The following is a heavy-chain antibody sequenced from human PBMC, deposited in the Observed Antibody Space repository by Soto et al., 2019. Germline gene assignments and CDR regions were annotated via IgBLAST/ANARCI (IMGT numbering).Heavy chain of an antibody. D-gene: IGHD6-6*01. CDR1: GGSISSSNYY. Sequence: QLQLQESGPGLVKPSETLSLTCSVSGGSISSSNYYWGWIRQPTGQGLEWIGSINYSGSTYYNPSLKSRVTISVDTSKNQFTLKLSSVTAADTAVHYWARHASITARSLFDPWGQGTLVTVSS. J-gene: IGHJ5*02. V-gene: IGHV4-39*01. CDR3: ARHASITARSLFDP. CDR2: INYSGST.